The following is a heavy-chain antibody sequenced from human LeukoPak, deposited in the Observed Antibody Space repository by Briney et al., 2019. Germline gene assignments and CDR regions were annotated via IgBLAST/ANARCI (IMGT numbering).Heavy chain of an antibody. D-gene: IGHD6-13*01. J-gene: IGHJ6*02. CDR2: ISYDGSNK. CDR3: AKDYIPAAGTDTYYYYGMDV. Sequence: GGSLRLSCAASGFTFSSYGMHWVRQAPGKGLEWVAVISYDGSNKYYADSVKGRFTISRDNSKNTLFLQMNSLRAEDTAVYYCAKDYIPAAGTDTYYYYGMDVWGQGTTVTVSS. V-gene: IGHV3-30*18. CDR1: GFTFSSYG.